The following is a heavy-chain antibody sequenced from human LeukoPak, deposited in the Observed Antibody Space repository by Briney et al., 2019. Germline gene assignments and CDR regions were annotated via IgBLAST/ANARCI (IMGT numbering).Heavy chain of an antibody. CDR3: TSHTGTGDAFRPFHI. V-gene: IGHV3-7*01. J-gene: IGHJ3*02. D-gene: IGHD2-21*02. CDR1: GFTFSSYA. CDR2: IKTDGSEK. Sequence: GGSLRLSCAASGFTFSSYAMSWVRQAPGKGLEWVATIKTDGSEKYYVDSVKGRFTISRDNAKNSLYLQMNSLRAEDTAVYYCTSHTGTGDAFRPFHIWGQGTMVTVSS.